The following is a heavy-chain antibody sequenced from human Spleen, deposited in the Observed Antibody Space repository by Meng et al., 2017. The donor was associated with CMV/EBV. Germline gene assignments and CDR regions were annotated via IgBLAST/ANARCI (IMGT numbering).Heavy chain of an antibody. D-gene: IGHD6-13*01. CDR2: ISSSSSYI. CDR1: GFTFSSYG. Sequence: GESLKISCAASGFTFSSYGMHWVRQAPGKGLEWVSSISSSSSYIYYADSVKGRFTISRDNAKNSLYLQMNSLRAEDTAVYYCARDPSAVDSWYGGAYYYYYYGMDVWGQGTTVTVSS. V-gene: IGHV3-21*01. J-gene: IGHJ6*02. CDR3: ARDPSAVDSWYGGAYYYYYYGMDV.